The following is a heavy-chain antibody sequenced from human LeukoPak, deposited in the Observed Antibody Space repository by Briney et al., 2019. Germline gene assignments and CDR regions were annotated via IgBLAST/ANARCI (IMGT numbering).Heavy chain of an antibody. D-gene: IGHD5-18*01. CDR3: ARKDSAMGGYFDY. V-gene: IGHV5-51*01. CDR2: IYPGDSDT. CDR1: GYSFSNFW. J-gene: IGHJ4*02. Sequence: GESLKVSCKGSGYSFSNFWIGWVRQMPGKGLEWMGIIYPGDSDTRYSPSFQGQVTISADKSISTAYVQWSSLKASDTAMYYCARKDSAMGGYFDYWGQGTLVTVSS.